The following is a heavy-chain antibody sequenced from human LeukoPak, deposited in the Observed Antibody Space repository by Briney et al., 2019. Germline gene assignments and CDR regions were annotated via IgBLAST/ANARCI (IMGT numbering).Heavy chain of an antibody. D-gene: IGHD6-13*01. CDR3: ARDSSSWPYYFDY. Sequence: HTGGSLRLSCAASGFTFSSYEMNWVRRAPGKGLEWVSYISSSGSTIYYADSVKGRFTISRDNAKNSLYLQMNSLRAEDTAVYYCARDSSSWPYYFDYWGQGTLVTVSS. J-gene: IGHJ4*02. V-gene: IGHV3-48*03. CDR1: GFTFSSYE. CDR2: ISSSGSTI.